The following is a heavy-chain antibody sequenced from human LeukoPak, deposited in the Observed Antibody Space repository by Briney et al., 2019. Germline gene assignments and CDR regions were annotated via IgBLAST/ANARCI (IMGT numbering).Heavy chain of an antibody. CDR2: IWYDGSNK. CDR1: GFTFSSYG. Sequence: GGSLRLSCAASGFTFSSYGMHWVRQAPGKGLEWVAIIWYDGSNKYYADSVKGRFTISGDNSKNTVYLQMNSLRVEDTAVYYCARDHAYYYYGMDVWGQGTTVTVSS. CDR3: ARDHAYYYYGMDV. V-gene: IGHV3-33*01. J-gene: IGHJ6*02.